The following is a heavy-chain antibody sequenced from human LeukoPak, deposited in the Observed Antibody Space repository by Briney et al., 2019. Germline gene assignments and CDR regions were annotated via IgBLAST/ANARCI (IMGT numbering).Heavy chain of an antibody. CDR1: GYTFTSSG. V-gene: IGHV1-18*01. CDR2: ISAYNGNT. CDR3: ARAPSDWFGEFPFDY. J-gene: IGHJ4*02. Sequence: ASVKVSCKASGYTFTSSGICWVRQAPGHGLEWMGWISAYNGNTNYALKLQGRVTMTTDTSTSTAYMELRSLRSDDTAVYYCARAPSDWFGEFPFDYWGQGTLVTVSS. D-gene: IGHD3-10*01.